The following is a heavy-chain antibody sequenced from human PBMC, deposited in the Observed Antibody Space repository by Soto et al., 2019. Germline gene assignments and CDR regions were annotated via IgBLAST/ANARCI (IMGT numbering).Heavy chain of an antibody. CDR1: GFTFSSYG. Sequence: EVQLLESGGGSVQPGGSLRLSCAASGFTFSSYGMSWVRQAPGKGLEWVSAISGSGGSTYYADSVKGRFTISRDNSKNTLYLQMNSLRAEDTAVYYCAISLSVGATTPFDYWGQGTLVTVSS. V-gene: IGHV3-23*01. CDR3: AISLSVGATTPFDY. D-gene: IGHD1-26*01. CDR2: ISGSGGST. J-gene: IGHJ4*02.